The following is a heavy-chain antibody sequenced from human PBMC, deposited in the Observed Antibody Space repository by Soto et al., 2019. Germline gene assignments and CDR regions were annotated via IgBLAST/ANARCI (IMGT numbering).Heavy chain of an antibody. Sequence: QVQLVQSGAEVKKPGASVKVSCKASGYTLTSYFITWVRQAPGHGLEWMGWISAYNGNTNYAQMFQGRVTMTADTSTATAYMEMRSLRSDDTAVYYCARQNYYSGMDVWGQGTTVTVSS. V-gene: IGHV1-18*01. CDR2: ISAYNGNT. CDR1: GYTLTSYF. CDR3: ARQNYYSGMDV. J-gene: IGHJ6*02.